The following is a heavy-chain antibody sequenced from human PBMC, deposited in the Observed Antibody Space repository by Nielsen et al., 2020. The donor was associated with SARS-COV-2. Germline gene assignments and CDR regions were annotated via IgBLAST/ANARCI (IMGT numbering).Heavy chain of an antibody. V-gene: IGHV3-9*01. D-gene: IGHD1-26*01. CDR1: GFTFDDYA. CDR3: AREGIVGATTGFDY. CDR2: ISWNSGSI. Sequence: GGSLRLSCAASGFTFDDYAMHWVRQAPGKGLEWVSGISWNSGSIGYADSVKGRFTISRDNSKNTLYLQMNSLRAEDTAVYYCAREGIVGATTGFDYWGQGTLVTVSS. J-gene: IGHJ4*02.